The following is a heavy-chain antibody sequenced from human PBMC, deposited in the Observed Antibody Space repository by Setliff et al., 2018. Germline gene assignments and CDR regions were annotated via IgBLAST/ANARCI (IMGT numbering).Heavy chain of an antibody. D-gene: IGHD2-8*02. Sequence: PSETLSLTCAVYGGSFSGYYWSWIRQPPGKGLEWSGEINHSGSTNYNPSLKSRVTISVDTSKNQFSLKLSSVTAADTALYYCTVYNTGSSKDHYWGQGTPVTVSS. J-gene: IGHJ4*02. CDR3: TVYNTGSSKDHY. V-gene: IGHV4-34*01. CDR1: GGSFSGYY. CDR2: INHSGST.